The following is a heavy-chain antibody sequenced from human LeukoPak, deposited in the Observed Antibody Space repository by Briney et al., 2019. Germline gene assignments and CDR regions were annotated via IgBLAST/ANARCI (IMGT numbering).Heavy chain of an antibody. CDR1: GFSFSNFW. Sequence: GGSLRLSCAASGFSFSNFWMHWVRQAPGKGLVWVSRINPDASSTNYADSLKGRFTVSRDNAKNTLYLQMNSLRAEDTAVYYCARGTMGYISVGDYWGQGILVTVSS. V-gene: IGHV3-74*01. CDR2: INPDASST. J-gene: IGHJ4*02. D-gene: IGHD5-24*01. CDR3: ARGTMGYISVGDY.